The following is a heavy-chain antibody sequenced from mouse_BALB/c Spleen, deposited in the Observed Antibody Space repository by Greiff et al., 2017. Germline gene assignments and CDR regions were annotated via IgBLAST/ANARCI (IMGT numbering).Heavy chain of an antibody. D-gene: IGHD2-14*01. CDR3: ARKDRSYAMDY. V-gene: IGHV1-54*01. Sequence: QVQLQQSGAELVRPGTSVKVSCKASGYAFTNYLIEWVKQRPGQGLEWIGVINPGSGGTNYNEKFKGKATLTADKSSSTAYMQLSSLTSDDSAVYFCARKDRSYAMDYWGQGTSVTVSS. CDR2: INPGSGGT. CDR1: GYAFTNYL. J-gene: IGHJ4*01.